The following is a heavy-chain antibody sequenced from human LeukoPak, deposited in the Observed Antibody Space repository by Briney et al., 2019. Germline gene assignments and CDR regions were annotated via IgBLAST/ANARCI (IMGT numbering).Heavy chain of an antibody. V-gene: IGHV4-59*01. Sequence: GSLRLSCAASGFTFSSYAMSWVRQPPGKGLEWIGYIYYSGSTNYNPSLKSRVTISVDTSKNQFSLKLSSVTAADTAVYYCARDRSYYDSSGYYYVGSFDIWGQGTMVTVSS. CDR1: GFTFSSYA. J-gene: IGHJ3*02. CDR3: ARDRSYYDSSGYYYVGSFDI. D-gene: IGHD3-22*01. CDR2: IYYSGST.